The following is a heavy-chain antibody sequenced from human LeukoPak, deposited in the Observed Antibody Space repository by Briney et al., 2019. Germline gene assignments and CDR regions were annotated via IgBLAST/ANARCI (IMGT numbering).Heavy chain of an antibody. J-gene: IGHJ4*02. V-gene: IGHV4-34*01. Sequence: SETLSLTCAVSGGAFSGYYYSWIRQSPGKGLEWMGEIAHNGSTNYNPSLKSRVTVLVDRSKKHFSLKVNSVTAADTAVYYCATIRGIAAGGSSNFWGQGTLVTVSS. D-gene: IGHD6-13*01. CDR1: GGAFSGYY. CDR3: ATIRGIAAGGSSNF. CDR2: IAHNGST.